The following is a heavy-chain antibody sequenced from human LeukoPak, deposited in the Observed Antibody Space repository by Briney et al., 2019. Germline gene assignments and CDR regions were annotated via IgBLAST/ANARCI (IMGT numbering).Heavy chain of an antibody. CDR3: ARSQGSTYNPRSGFDY. V-gene: IGHV3-33*01. CDR2: SWYDGNNK. Sequence: GGSLRLSCAASGFTFSSYGIHWVRQAPGKGLEWVTLSWYDGNNKYYADSVKGRFTISRDTSKNTVYLQMNSLRPEDTAVYYCARSQGSTYNPRSGFDYWGQGTLVTVSS. J-gene: IGHJ4*02. CDR1: GFTFSSYG. D-gene: IGHD1-14*01.